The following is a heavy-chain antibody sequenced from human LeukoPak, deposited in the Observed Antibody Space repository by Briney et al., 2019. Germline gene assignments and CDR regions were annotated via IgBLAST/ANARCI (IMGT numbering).Heavy chain of an antibody. V-gene: IGHV4-59*08. D-gene: IGHD1-1*01. CDR3: AGQQLERGEDH. Sequence: SETLSLTCTISGGSINDYYWSWIRQPAGKGLEWIGYVLYSGTTNYNPSLKSRVSISLDTSKSQFSLMVNSVTAADTAVYFCAGQQLERGEDHWGQGTLVIVSS. J-gene: IGHJ4*02. CDR2: VLYSGTT. CDR1: GGSINDYY.